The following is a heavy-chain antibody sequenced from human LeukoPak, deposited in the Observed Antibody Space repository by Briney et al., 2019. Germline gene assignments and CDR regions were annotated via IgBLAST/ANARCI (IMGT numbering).Heavy chain of an antibody. D-gene: IGHD2-8*02. CDR1: GFTFSYFG. V-gene: IGHV3-30*03. J-gene: IGHJ3*02. Sequence: GGSLRLSCAASGFTFSYFGMHWVRQAPGKGLEWVSVIVYDGSDKYYADSVKGRFTISRDDSKNTLYLQMNSLRPEDTAVYYCARAPGTGHDGLDIWGQGTTVTVSS. CDR3: ARAPGTGHDGLDI. CDR2: IVYDGSDK.